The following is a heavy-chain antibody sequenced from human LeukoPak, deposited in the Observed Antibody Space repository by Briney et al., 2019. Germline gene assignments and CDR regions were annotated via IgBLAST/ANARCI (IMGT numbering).Heavy chain of an antibody. J-gene: IGHJ5*02. V-gene: IGHV3-30*04. D-gene: IGHD1-14*01. CDR2: ISYDGSNK. CDR1: GFTFSSYA. CDR3: AGIRMFDP. Sequence: GSLRLSCAASGFTFSSYAMHWVRQAPGKGLEWVAVISYDGSNKYYADSVKGRFTISRDNSKNTLYLQMNSLRAEDTAVYYCAGIRMFDPWGQGTLVTVSS.